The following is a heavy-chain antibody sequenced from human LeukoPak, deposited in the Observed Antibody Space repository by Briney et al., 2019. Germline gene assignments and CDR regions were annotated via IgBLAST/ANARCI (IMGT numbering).Heavy chain of an antibody. J-gene: IGHJ4*02. CDR1: GYTLTSYG. Sequence: ASVKVSCKASGYTLTSYGISWVRQAPGQGLEWMGWISAYNGNTNYAQKLQGRVTMTTDTSTSTAYMELRSLRSDDTAVYYCARDQAAGTGFFGFDYWGQGTLVTVSS. V-gene: IGHV1-18*01. D-gene: IGHD6-13*01. CDR2: ISAYNGNT. CDR3: ARDQAAGTGFFGFDY.